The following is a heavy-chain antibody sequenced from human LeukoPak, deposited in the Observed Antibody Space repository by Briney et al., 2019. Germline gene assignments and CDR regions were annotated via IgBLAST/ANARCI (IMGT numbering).Heavy chain of an antibody. V-gene: IGHV3-30-3*01. CDR2: ISYDGDNE. D-gene: IGHD3-16*01. Sequence: GGSLRLSYSASGFTFSNFSTHWVSQAPGKGLEWVAVISYDGDNEYYADSVKGQFTISRDNSKDRFYLQMNSLRPADTAMYYCARVRGGRSWYYYGMDVWGRGTTVTVSS. CDR3: ARVRGGRSWYYYGMDV. CDR1: GFTFSNFS. J-gene: IGHJ6*02.